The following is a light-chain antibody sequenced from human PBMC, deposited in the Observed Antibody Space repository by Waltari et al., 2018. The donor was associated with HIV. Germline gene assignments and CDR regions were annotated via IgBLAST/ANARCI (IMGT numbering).Light chain of an antibody. V-gene: IGKV6-21*01. CDR2: YAS. J-gene: IGKJ1*01. CDR3: HQSSGLPRT. CDR1: QSIGSS. Sequence: EIVLTQSPDFQSVTPKAQVTIPCRASQSIGSSLHWYQQKPGQSPKLLIKYASQTFSGVPSRFSGSKSGTEFTLTISSLEPGDAATYFCHQSSGLPRTFGQGTKVEI.